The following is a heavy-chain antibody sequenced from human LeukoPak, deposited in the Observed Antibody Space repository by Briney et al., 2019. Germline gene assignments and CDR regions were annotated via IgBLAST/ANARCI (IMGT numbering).Heavy chain of an antibody. Sequence: GGSLRLSCAASGFSFSSYAMSWVRQAPGKGLEWVSAISGSGGSTYYADSVKGRFTISRDNSKTPLYLQMNSLRAEDTAVYYCAKDRGSIFDYWGQGTLVTVPS. V-gene: IGHV3-23*01. CDR3: AKDRGSIFDY. J-gene: IGHJ4*02. CDR1: GFSFSSYA. CDR2: ISGSGGST. D-gene: IGHD3-16*01.